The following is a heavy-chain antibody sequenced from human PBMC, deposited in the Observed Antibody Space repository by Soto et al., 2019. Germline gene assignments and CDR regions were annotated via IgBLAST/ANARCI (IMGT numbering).Heavy chain of an antibody. CDR2: ISWGGGRI. V-gene: IGHV3-9*01. CDR1: GFNFEDYG. Sequence: SLRLSCTASGFNFEDYGMRWVRQIPGKGLEWISGISWGGGRIDYADSVKGRFTISSDNAKNSLYLEMNSLRSEDTAIYYYANHEDEDIGDDWDYFNFWGRGTLVTVSS. J-gene: IGHJ4*02. CDR3: ANHEDEDIGDDWDYFNF. D-gene: IGHD2-15*01.